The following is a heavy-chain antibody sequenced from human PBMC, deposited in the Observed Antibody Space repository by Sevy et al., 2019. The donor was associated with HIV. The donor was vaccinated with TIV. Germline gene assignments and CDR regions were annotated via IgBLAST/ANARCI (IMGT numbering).Heavy chain of an antibody. CDR2: VRGNSGAI. CDR3: ARDMGGGYTPLDY. V-gene: IGHV3-48*01. CDR1: GFTFSSYS. D-gene: IGHD3-16*02. J-gene: IGHJ4*02. Sequence: GGSLRLSCAASGFTFSSYSMNWVRQAPEKGLEWISFVRGNSGAINYADSVKGRFTISRDNAKNSLYLQMNSLRVDDTALYYCARDMGGGYTPLDYWGQGTLVTVSS.